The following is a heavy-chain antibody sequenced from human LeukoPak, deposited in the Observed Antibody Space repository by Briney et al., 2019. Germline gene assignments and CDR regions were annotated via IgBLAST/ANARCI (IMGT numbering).Heavy chain of an antibody. Sequence: GASVKVSCKASGYTFTGYYMHWVRQAPGQGLEWMGWINPNSGGTNYAQKFQGRVTMTRDTSISTAYMELSRLRSDDTAVYYCARGQLWDIVGAMSPWGQGTLVTVSS. J-gene: IGHJ5*02. V-gene: IGHV1-2*02. D-gene: IGHD1-26*01. CDR2: INPNSGGT. CDR3: ARGQLWDIVGAMSP. CDR1: GYTFTGYY.